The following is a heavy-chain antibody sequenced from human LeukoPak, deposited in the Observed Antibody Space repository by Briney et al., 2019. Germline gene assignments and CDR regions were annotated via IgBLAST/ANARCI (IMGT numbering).Heavy chain of an antibody. J-gene: IGHJ4*02. CDR1: GYTFTSYD. Sequence: GASVKVSCKASGYTFTSYDINWVRQAAGQGLEWMGWMNPNSGNTGYAQKFQGRVTITRNTSISTAYMELSSLRSEDTAVYYCARDSSSGTGDYWGQGTLVTVSS. CDR3: ARDSSSGTGDY. CDR2: MNPNSGNT. V-gene: IGHV1-8*03. D-gene: IGHD6-19*01.